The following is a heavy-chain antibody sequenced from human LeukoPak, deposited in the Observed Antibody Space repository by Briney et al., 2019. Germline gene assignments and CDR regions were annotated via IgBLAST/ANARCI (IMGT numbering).Heavy chain of an antibody. D-gene: IGHD3-9*01. CDR3: VRDFDWGPDY. CDR1: GYSFTGHF. CDR2: IYGHDGGT. V-gene: IGHV1-2*02. Sequence: GASVKVSCKASGYSFTGHFLHWVRQAPGQGLEWMGWIYGHDGGTNFAQKFQDRVTMTRDTSITTAYMELTSLTPDDTAVYYCVRDFDWGPDYWGQGTLVTVSS. J-gene: IGHJ4*02.